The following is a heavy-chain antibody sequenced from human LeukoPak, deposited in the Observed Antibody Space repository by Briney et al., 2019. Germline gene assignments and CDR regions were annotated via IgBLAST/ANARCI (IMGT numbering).Heavy chain of an antibody. Sequence: EGSLRLSCEASGFNFGEFWMAWVRQTPGKGLEWVADIKEDGSEKFYVDSVKGRFTISRDHSMNTLYLQMNSLRAEDTAVYYCAKEGYGDSPDYWGQGTLVTVSS. V-gene: IGHV3-7*03. D-gene: IGHD4-17*01. CDR2: IKEDGSEK. CDR1: GFNFGEFW. CDR3: AKEGYGDSPDY. J-gene: IGHJ4*02.